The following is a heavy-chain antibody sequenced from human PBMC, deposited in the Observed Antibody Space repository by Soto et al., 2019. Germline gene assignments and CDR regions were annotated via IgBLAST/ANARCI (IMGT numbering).Heavy chain of an antibody. CDR3: AKDLAGKGDYYYYYGMDV. J-gene: IGHJ6*02. CDR1: GFTFDDYA. D-gene: IGHD6-19*01. V-gene: IGHV3-9*01. Sequence: GGSLRLSCVASGFTFDDYAMHWVRQPPGKGLEWVSGISWNSGVIGYADSVKARFTISRDNAKKVLYLQMNSLRVEDTALYYCAKDLAGKGDYYYYYGMDVWGQGATVTVSS. CDR2: ISWNSGVI.